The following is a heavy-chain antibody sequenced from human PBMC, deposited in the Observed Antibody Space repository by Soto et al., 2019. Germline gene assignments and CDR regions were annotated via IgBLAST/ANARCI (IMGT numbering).Heavy chain of an antibody. V-gene: IGHV4-34*01. CDR3: ARDKFPAMVRGVNVGFQN. CDR2: INHSGST. CDR1: GGSFSGYY. Sequence: QVQLQQWGAGLLKPSETLSLTCAVYGGSFSGYYWSWIRQPPGKGLEWIGEINHSGSTNYNPSLKSRVTISVDTSKNQFSLKLSSVTAADTAVYYCARDKFPAMVRGVNVGFQNWGQGTLVTVSS. J-gene: IGHJ1*01. D-gene: IGHD3-10*01.